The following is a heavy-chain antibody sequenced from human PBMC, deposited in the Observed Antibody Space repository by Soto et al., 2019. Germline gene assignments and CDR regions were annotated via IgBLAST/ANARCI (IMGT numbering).Heavy chain of an antibody. V-gene: IGHV4-61*01. Sequence: SETLSLTCSVSGGSVSDKTYYWSWIRQPPGKRLEWIGYVYYSGTTNYNPSLKSRVTISVDLSKNHFSLRLSSVTTADTALFYFARTTPVPNSLRPRYFFDYWGQGTLVTVSS. CDR2: VYYSGTT. CDR1: GGSVSDKTYY. CDR3: ARTTPVPNSLRPRYFFDY. D-gene: IGHD4-17*01. J-gene: IGHJ4*02.